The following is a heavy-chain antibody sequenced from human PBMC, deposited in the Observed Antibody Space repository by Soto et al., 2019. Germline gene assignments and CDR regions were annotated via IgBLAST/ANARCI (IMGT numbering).Heavy chain of an antibody. CDR2: ISGSGGST. J-gene: IGHJ5*02. CDR1: GLTLSSYA. CDR3: AKAPGDYGPTWFDA. V-gene: IGHV3-23*01. Sequence: PGGSLRLSCGASGLTLSSYAMSWVRQAPGKGLEWVSAISGSGGSTNYADSVKDRFTISRDNSTNTLYLQMNSLRAEDTAVYYCAKAPGDYGPTWFDAWGQGTLVTVSS. D-gene: IGHD4-17*01.